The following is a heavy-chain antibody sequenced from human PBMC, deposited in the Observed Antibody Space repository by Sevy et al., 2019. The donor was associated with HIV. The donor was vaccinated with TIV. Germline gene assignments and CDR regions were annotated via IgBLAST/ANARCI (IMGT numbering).Heavy chain of an antibody. CDR2: ITSSGTTI. CDR3: ARDLPPSATIVPHFDY. D-gene: IGHD1-26*01. J-gene: IGHJ4*02. V-gene: IGHV3-48*03. CDR1: GFAFSSYD. Sequence: GGSLRLSCAASGFAFSSYDMHWVRQAPGKGLEWVLYITSSGTTINYADSVKGRFTISRDNAKNSLYLQMNGLRVEDTAVYYCARDLPPSATIVPHFDYWGQGTLVTVSS.